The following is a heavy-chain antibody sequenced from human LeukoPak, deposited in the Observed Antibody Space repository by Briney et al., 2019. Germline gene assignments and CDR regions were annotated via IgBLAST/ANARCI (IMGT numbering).Heavy chain of an antibody. D-gene: IGHD5-18*01. V-gene: IGHV4-34*01. Sequence: PSETLSLTCAVYGGSFSGYYWSWIRQPPGKGLEWIGEINHSGSTNYNPSLKSRVTISVDTSKNQFSLKLSSVTAADTAVYYCARGRTVQLWQYYYYYMDVWGKGTTVTVSS. CDR1: GGSFSGYY. CDR3: ARGRTVQLWQYYYYYMDV. CDR2: INHSGST. J-gene: IGHJ6*03.